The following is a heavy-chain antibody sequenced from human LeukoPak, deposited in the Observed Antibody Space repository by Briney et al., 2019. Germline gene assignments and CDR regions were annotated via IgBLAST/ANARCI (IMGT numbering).Heavy chain of an antibody. CDR3: AKDRVLRYFDWLFDLDY. D-gene: IGHD3-9*01. Sequence: GGSLRLSCAASGLTFSNYGMHWVRQAPGKGLEWVAFIRYDGNNKYYADSVKGRFTISRDNSKNTLYLQTNSLRAEDTAVYYCAKDRVLRYFDWLFDLDYWGQGTLVTVSS. V-gene: IGHV3-30*02. CDR2: IRYDGNNK. J-gene: IGHJ4*02. CDR1: GLTFSNYG.